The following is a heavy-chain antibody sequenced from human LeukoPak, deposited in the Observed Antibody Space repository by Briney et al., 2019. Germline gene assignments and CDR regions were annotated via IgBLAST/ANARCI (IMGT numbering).Heavy chain of an antibody. CDR1: RFTFSSYW. CDR2: IKQDGNEK. Sequence: GGSLRLSCAASRFTFSSYWMSWVRQAPGKGLEWVANIKQDGNEKYYVDSVKGRFTISRDNAKNSLYLQMNSLRAEDTAVYYCARGFAIFGVVTLDYWGQGTLVTVSS. V-gene: IGHV3-7*01. D-gene: IGHD3-3*01. J-gene: IGHJ4*02. CDR3: ARGFAIFGVVTLDY.